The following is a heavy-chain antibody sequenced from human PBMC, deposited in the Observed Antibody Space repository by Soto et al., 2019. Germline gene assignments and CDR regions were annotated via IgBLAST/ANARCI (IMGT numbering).Heavy chain of an antibody. CDR2: ISGSGGST. CDR3: AKERDSRGYFDY. V-gene: IGHV3-23*01. CDR1: GFTFSTYA. D-gene: IGHD1-26*01. J-gene: IGHJ4*02. Sequence: GGSLRLSCAASGFTFSTYAMSWVRQAPGKGLEWVSAISGSGGSTYYADSVKGRFTISRDNSKNTLYVQLNSLRAEDTAVYYCAKERDSRGYFDYWGQGILVTVSS.